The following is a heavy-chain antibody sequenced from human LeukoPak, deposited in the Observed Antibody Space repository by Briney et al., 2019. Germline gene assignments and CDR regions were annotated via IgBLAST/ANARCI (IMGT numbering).Heavy chain of an antibody. CDR2: ISESGSGT. J-gene: IGHJ4*02. V-gene: IGHV3-23*01. Sequence: GGSLRLSCAASGLTISRYAMSWVRQAPGKGLEWVSAISESGSGTYYADSVKGRFTISRDNSKDTLSLQMNSLRAEDTAVYYCAKDIAQGYTFGSIEQDYWGQGTLVTVSS. D-gene: IGHD5-18*01. CDR1: GLTISRYA. CDR3: AKDIAQGYTFGSIEQDY.